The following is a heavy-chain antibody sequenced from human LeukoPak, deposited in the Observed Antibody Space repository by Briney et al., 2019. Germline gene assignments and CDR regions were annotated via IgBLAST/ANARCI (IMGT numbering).Heavy chain of an antibody. CDR2: IKEDGSEK. CDR1: GFSFSGYW. Sequence: PGGSLRLSCAASGFSFSGYWMTWVRQAPGKGLEWVANIKEDGSEKYYADFVKGRFTISRDNAKNSLDLQTNSLRAEDTAVYYCARRDSTDYWGQGTLVTVSS. D-gene: IGHD2/OR15-2a*01. CDR3: ARRDSTDY. V-gene: IGHV3-7*03. J-gene: IGHJ4*02.